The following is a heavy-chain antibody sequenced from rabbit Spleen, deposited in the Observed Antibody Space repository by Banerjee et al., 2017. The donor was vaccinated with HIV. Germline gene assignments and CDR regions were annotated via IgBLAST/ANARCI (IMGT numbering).Heavy chain of an antibody. CDR3: ARGSGLDL. J-gene: IGHJ4*01. CDR1: GFDFSSYY. Sequence: QLKESGGGLVQPGGSLKLSCKASGFDFSSYYMSWVRQAPGKGLEWIGYIDPVFGSTYYASWVNGRFTISSHNAQNTLYLQLNSLTAADTATYFCARGSGLDLWGPGTLVTVS. CDR2: IDPVFGST. V-gene: IGHV1S7*01. D-gene: IGHD4-1*01.